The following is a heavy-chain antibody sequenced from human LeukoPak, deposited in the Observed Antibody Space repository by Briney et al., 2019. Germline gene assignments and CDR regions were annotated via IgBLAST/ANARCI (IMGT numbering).Heavy chain of an antibody. D-gene: IGHD5-12*01. V-gene: IGHV4-59*08. CDR1: GGSINNYY. J-gene: IGHJ4*02. Sequence: SETLSLTCTVSGGSINNYYWSWIRQPPGKGLDWIGYIFYSGSTNYNPSLKSRVTISVDTSKNQFSLKLSSVTAADAAVYYCARGGSSGYDPFDYWGQGTLVTVSS. CDR3: ARGGSSGYDPFDY. CDR2: IFYSGST.